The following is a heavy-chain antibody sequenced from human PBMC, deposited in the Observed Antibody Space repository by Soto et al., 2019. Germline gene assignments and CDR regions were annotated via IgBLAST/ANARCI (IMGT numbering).Heavy chain of an antibody. CDR3: AQWGTGPHDYGAY. Sequence: EVQLLESGGGLVQPGGSLRLSCAASGFTFSSYAMSWVRQAPGKGLEWVSAISGSGGSTYYADSVKGQFTISRDNSKNTLYRQMPSLRAEDTAVYYCAQWGTGPHDYGAYWGQGTLVTVSS. CDR1: GFTFSSYA. D-gene: IGHD4-17*01. J-gene: IGHJ4*02. V-gene: IGHV3-23*01. CDR2: ISGSGGST.